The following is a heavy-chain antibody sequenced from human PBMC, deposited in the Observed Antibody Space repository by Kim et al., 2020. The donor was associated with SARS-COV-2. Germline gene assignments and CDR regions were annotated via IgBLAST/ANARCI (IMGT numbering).Heavy chain of an antibody. Sequence: GGSLRLSCAASGFTFSSYAMSWVRQAPGKGLEWVSVIYSGGSSTYYADSVKGRFTISRDNPKNTLYLQMNSLRAEDTAVYYCARLRGYFDYWGQGTLVTVSS. CDR2: IYSGGSST. CDR3: ARLRGYFDY. J-gene: IGHJ4*02. CDR1: GFTFSSYA. D-gene: IGHD3-10*01. V-gene: IGHV3-23*03.